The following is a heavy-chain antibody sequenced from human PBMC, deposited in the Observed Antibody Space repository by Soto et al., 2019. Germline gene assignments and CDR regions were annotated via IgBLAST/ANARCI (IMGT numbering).Heavy chain of an antibody. CDR2: IYYSGST. J-gene: IGHJ4*02. CDR3: ARDYYDSSGYPYFDY. CDR1: GGSIRSGDYY. D-gene: IGHD3-22*01. Sequence: SETLSLTCTVSGGSIRSGDYYWSWIRQPPGKGLEWIGYIYYSGSTYYNPSLKSRVTISVDTSKNQFSLKLSSVTAADTAVYYCARDYYDSSGYPYFDYWGQGTLVTVSS. V-gene: IGHV4-30-4*01.